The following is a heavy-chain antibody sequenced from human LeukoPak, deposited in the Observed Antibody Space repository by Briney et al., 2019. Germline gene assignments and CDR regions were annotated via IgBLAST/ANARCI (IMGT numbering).Heavy chain of an antibody. D-gene: IGHD3-22*01. CDR1: GGSISSYY. V-gene: IGHV4-39*01. CDR2: IYYSGST. CDR3: ARSATTYYYDSRDAFDI. Sequence: SETLSVTCTVSGGSISSYYWGWIRQPPGKGLEWIGSIYYSGSTYYNPSLKSRVTISVDTSKNQFSLKLSSVTAADTAVYYCARSATTYYYDSRDAFDIWGQGTMVTVSS. J-gene: IGHJ3*02.